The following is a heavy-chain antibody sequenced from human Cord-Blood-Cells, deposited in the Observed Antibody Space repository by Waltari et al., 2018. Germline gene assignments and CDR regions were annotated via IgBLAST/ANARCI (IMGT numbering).Heavy chain of an antibody. CDR1: GGSISSYY. D-gene: IGHD6-19*01. CDR3: ARVAAGRPGYYYMDV. V-gene: IGHV4-59*01. J-gene: IGHJ6*03. Sequence: QVQLQESGPGLVKPSETLSLTCTVSGGSISSYYWSWIRQPPGKGLEWIGYIYYSGRTKDTPSRKSRVTISVDTSKNQFSLKLSSVTAADTAVYYCARVAAGRPGYYYMDVWGKGTTVTVSS. CDR2: IYYSGRT.